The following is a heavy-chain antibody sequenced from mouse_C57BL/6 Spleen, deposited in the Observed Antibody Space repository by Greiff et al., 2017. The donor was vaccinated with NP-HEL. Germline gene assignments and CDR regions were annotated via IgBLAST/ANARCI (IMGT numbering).Heavy chain of an antibody. CDR2: IDPETGGT. CDR3: TKDYDEDYAMDY. D-gene: IGHD2-4*01. J-gene: IGHJ4*01. V-gene: IGHV1-15*01. CDR1: GYTFTDYE. Sequence: VQLQQSGAELVRPGASVTLSCKASGYTFTDYEMHWVKQTPVHGLEWIGAIDPETGGTAYNQKFKGKAILTADKSSSTAYMERRSLTSEDSAVYYCTKDYDEDYAMDYWGQGTSVTVSS.